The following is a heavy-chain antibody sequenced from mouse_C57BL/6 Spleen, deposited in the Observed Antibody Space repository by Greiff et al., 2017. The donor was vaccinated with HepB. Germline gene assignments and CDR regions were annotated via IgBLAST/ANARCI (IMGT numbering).Heavy chain of an antibody. CDR3: ARDRAY. V-gene: IGHV1-61*01. CDR1: GYTFTSYW. J-gene: IGHJ3*01. Sequence: QVHVKQPGAELVRPGSSVKLSCKASGYTFTSYWMDWVKQRPGQGLEWIGNIYPSDSETHYNQKFKDKATLTVDKSSSTAYMQLSSLTSEDSAVYYCARDRAYWGQGTLVTVSA. CDR2: IYPSDSET.